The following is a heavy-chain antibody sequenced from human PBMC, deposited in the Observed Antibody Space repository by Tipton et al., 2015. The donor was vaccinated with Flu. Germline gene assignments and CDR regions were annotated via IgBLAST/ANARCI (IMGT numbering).Heavy chain of an antibody. Sequence: GSLRLSCAASGFAFKTFTINWVRQAPGKGLEWVSSITGGSSYIYYADSLKGRLTISRDNVKNAVFLQMNSLTSEDTAVYYCVREAARRPVVYDAFDIWGPGTMVTVSS. CDR1: GFAFKTFT. CDR2: ITGGSSYI. J-gene: IGHJ3*02. CDR3: VREAARRPVVYDAFDI. V-gene: IGHV3-21*01. D-gene: IGHD2-8*02.